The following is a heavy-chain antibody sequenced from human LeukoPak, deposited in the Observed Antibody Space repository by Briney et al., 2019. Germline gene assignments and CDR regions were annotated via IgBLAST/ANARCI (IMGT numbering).Heavy chain of an antibody. CDR2: IKEDGSEK. J-gene: IGHJ4*02. CDR3: ARGYTCGY. V-gene: IGHV3-7*04. Sequence: GGSLRLSCAASGFAFSTDWMSGVRQAPGKGLEWVANIKEDGSEKNYADSVKGRFTISRDNAKKSMYLQMNSLRAEDTAGYNCARGYTCGYWGQGTLVIVSS. D-gene: IGHD5-18*01. CDR1: GFAFSTDW.